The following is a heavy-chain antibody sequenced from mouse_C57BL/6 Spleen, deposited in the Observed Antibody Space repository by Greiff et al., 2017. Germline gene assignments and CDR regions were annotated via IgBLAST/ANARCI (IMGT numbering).Heavy chain of an antibody. D-gene: IGHD2-4*01. CDR1: GYTFTSYW. CDR2: IYPNSGST. CDR3: ARGWNRSDYVSYARDY. Sequence: QVQLQQPGAELVKPGASVKLSCKASGYTFTSYWMHWVKQRPGQGLEWIGMIYPNSGSTNYNEKFKSKATLTVDKSSSTAYMQLSRLTSENSAVXYCARGWNRSDYVSYARDYWGQGTSVTVSS. V-gene: IGHV1-64*01. J-gene: IGHJ4*01.